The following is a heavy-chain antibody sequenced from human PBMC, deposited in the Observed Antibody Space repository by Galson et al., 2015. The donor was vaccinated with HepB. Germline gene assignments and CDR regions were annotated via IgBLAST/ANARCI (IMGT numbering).Heavy chain of an antibody. CDR3: AKDRRGGEKGRGGLEFDY. Sequence: SLRLSCAASGFTFSSYAMSWVRQAPGKGLEWVSAISGSGGSTYYADSVKGRFTISRDNSKNTLYLQMNSLRAEDTAIYYCAKDRRGGEKGRGGLEFDYWGQGTLVTVSS. CDR2: ISGSGGST. J-gene: IGHJ4*02. V-gene: IGHV3-23*01. D-gene: IGHD3-10*01. CDR1: GFTFSSYA.